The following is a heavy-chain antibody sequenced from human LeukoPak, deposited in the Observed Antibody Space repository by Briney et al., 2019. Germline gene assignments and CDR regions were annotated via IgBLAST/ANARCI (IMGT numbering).Heavy chain of an antibody. D-gene: IGHD4-17*01. J-gene: IGHJ4*02. CDR1: GFTVSSNY. Sequence: PGGSLRLSCAASGFTVSSNYMSWVRQAPGKGLEWVSVIYSGGSTYYADSVKGRFTISRDNSKNTLYLQMNSLRAEDTAVYYCASFSGGDYSSPFDYWGQGTLVTVSS. CDR2: IYSGGST. V-gene: IGHV3-66*01. CDR3: ASFSGGDYSSPFDY.